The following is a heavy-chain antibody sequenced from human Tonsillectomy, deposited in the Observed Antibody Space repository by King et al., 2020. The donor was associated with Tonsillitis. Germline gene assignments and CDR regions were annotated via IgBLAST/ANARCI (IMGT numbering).Heavy chain of an antibody. Sequence: VQLQQSGTGLVKPSQALSLTCAISGDSVSTNNVAWNWIRQSPSRGLEWLGRTYFRSKWSSDYAVSVKSRITITPDTSKNQFSLQLNSVTPDDTSVYFCARSARGIAGTYYSFDSWGQGTLVTVSS. V-gene: IGHV6-1*01. CDR2: TYFRSKWSS. CDR1: GDSVSTNNVA. D-gene: IGHD1-26*01. J-gene: IGHJ4*02. CDR3: ARSARGIAGTYYSFDS.